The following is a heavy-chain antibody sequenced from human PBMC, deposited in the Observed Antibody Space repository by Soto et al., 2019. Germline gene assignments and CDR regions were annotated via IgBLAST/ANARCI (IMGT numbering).Heavy chain of an antibody. V-gene: IGHV4-4*02. D-gene: IGHD2-2*01. CDR3: ARTVGYCSSTSCYVESYYYYMDV. CDR1: SGSISSSNW. Sequence: QVQLQESGPGLVKPSGTLSLTCAVSSGSISSSNWWSWVRQPPGKGLEWIGEIYHSGSTNYNPSLKSRVTISVDKSKNQFSLKLSSVTAADTAVYYCARTVGYCSSTSCYVESYYYYMDVWGKGTTVTVSS. J-gene: IGHJ6*03. CDR2: IYHSGST.